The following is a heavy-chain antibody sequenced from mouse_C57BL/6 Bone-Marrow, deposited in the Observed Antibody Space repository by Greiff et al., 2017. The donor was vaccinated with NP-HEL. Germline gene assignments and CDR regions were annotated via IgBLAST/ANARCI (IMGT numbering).Heavy chain of an antibody. CDR2: IHPNSGST. D-gene: IGHD2-3*01. J-gene: IGHJ2*01. CDR1: GYTFTSYW. CDR3: ARGRDDGYLDY. V-gene: IGHV1-64*01. Sequence: QVQLQQPGAELVKPGASVKLSCKASGYTFTSYWMHWVKQRPGQGLEWIGMIHPNSGSTNYNEKLKSKATLTVDKSSSTAYMQLSSLTSEDSAVYYCARGRDDGYLDYWGQGTTLTVSS.